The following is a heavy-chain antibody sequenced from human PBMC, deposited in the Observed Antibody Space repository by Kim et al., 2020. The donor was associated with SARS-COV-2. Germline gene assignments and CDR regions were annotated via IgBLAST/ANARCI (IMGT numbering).Heavy chain of an antibody. CDR3: MASRYGSGSYYTDYSYYG. J-gene: IGHJ6*01. CDR1: GFTFSSYG. CDR2: IWYDGSNQ. Sequence: GGSLRLSCAASGFTFSSYGMHWVRQAPGKGLEWVAVIWYDGSNQYYADSVKGRFTISRDNSKNTLYLQMNSLRAEDTAVYYCMASRYGSGSYYTDYSYYG. V-gene: IGHV3-33*01. D-gene: IGHD3-10*01.